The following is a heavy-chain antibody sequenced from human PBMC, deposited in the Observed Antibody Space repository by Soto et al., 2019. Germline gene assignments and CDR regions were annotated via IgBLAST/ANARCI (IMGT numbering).Heavy chain of an antibody. J-gene: IGHJ4*02. Sequence: EVQLVESGGGLVKPGGSLRLSCAASGFTFSNAWMSWVRQAPGKGLEWVGRIKSKTDGGTTDYAAPVKGRFTISRDDSKNTLYLQMNSLKTEDTAVYYCTPAGVVAAGLDYWGQGTLVTVSS. CDR1: GFTFSNAW. CDR2: IKSKTDGGTT. CDR3: TPAGVVAAGLDY. V-gene: IGHV3-15*01. D-gene: IGHD2-15*01.